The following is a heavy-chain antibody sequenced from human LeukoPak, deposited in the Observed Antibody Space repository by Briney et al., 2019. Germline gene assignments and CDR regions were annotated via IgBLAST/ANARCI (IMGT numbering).Heavy chain of an antibody. J-gene: IGHJ4*02. V-gene: IGHV4-34*01. D-gene: IGHD6-19*01. CDR3: AREMGSGSEFDF. CDR2: INHSGST. Sequence: SETLSLTCAVYGGSFSGYYWSWIRQPPGKGLEWIGEINHSGSTNYNPSLKSRVTISVDTSKNQFSLKLSSVTAADTAVYYCAREMGSGSEFDFWGQGTLVTVSS. CDR1: GGSFSGYY.